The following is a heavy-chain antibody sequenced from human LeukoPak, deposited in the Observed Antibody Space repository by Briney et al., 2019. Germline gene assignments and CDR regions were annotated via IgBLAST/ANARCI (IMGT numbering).Heavy chain of an antibody. D-gene: IGHD4-17*01. J-gene: IGHJ4*02. Sequence: GGSLRLSCAASGFTFSSYAMSWVRQAPGKGLEWVSAISGSGGSTYYADSVKGRFTISRDNSKNTLYLQMNSLRAEDTAVYYCAKVDYGDYGGFLDYWGQGTLVTVSS. V-gene: IGHV3-23*01. CDR2: ISGSGGST. CDR3: AKVDYGDYGGFLDY. CDR1: GFTFSSYA.